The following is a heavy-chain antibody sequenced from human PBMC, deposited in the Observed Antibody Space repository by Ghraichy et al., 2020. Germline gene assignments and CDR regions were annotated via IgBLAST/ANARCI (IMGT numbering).Heavy chain of an antibody. CDR2: IGTAGDT. CDR1: GFTFSSYD. CDR3: ARGRLWFGEFHLDY. J-gene: IGHJ4*02. Sequence: GGSLRLSCAASGFTFSSYDMHWVRQATGKGLEWVSAIGTAGDTYYPGSVKGRFTISRENAKNSLYLQMNSLRAGDTAVYYCARGRLWFGEFHLDYWGQGTLVTVSS. D-gene: IGHD3-10*01. V-gene: IGHV3-13*04.